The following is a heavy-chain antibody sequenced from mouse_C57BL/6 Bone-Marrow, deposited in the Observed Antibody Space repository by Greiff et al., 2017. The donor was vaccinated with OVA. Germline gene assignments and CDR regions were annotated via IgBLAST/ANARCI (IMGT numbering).Heavy chain of an antibody. CDR2: INPYNGGT. J-gene: IGHJ3*01. Sequence: EVQLQQSGPVLVKPGASVKMSCKASGYTFTDYYMNWVRQSHGKSLEWIGVINPYNGGTSYNQKFKGKATLTVDKSSSTAYMELNSLTSEDSAVYYCARWDYEGAYWGQGTLVTVSA. CDR1: GYTFTDYY. V-gene: IGHV1-19*01. D-gene: IGHD2-4*01. CDR3: ARWDYEGAY.